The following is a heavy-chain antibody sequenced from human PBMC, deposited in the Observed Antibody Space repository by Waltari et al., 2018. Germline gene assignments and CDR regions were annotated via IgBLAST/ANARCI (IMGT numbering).Heavy chain of an antibody. V-gene: IGHV4-61*02. CDR3: AREDENWFDP. Sequence: QVQLQESGPGLVKPSQTLSLTCTVSGASVSGDGYYWSWIRQPAGKGLEWIGRIYTSGSTNYNPSLKSRVTISVDTSKNQFSLKLSSVTAADTAVYYCAREDENWFDPWGQGTLVTVSS. J-gene: IGHJ5*02. CDR2: IYTSGST. CDR1: GASVSGDGYY.